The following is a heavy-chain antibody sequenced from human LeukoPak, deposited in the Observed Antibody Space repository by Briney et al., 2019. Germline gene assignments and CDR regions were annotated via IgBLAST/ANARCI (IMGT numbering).Heavy chain of an antibody. Sequence: GRSLRLSCAASGFTFSSYGMHWVRQAPGKGLDWVAVISNDGSKKYYADPAKGRFTISRDNSKNTLSLQVSSLRTEDTAVYYCAKDRYSYAFEYSDSWGQGTLVTVSS. J-gene: IGHJ4*02. CDR1: GFTFSSYG. V-gene: IGHV3-30*18. CDR3: AKDRYSYAFEYSDS. CDR2: ISNDGSKK. D-gene: IGHD5-18*01.